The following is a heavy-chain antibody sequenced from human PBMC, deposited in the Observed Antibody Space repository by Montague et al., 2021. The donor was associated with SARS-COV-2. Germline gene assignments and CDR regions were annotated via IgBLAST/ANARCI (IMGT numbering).Heavy chain of an antibody. D-gene: IGHD3-22*01. CDR3: ARAGGWLSRVSYYFDY. V-gene: IGHV4-39*07. CDR1: GGSISSSSYY. CDR2: IYYSGST. J-gene: IGHJ4*02. Sequence: SETLSLTCTVSGGSISSSSYYWGWIRQPPGKGLEWIGSIYYSGSTYYNPSLKSRVTISVDTSKNQFSLKLSSVTAADTAVYYCARAGGWLSRVSYYFDYWGQGTLVTVSS.